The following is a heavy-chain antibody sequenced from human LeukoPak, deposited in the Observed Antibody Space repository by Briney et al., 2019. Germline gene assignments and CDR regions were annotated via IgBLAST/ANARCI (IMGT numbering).Heavy chain of an antibody. CDR3: ARSPKYSSGWLDY. D-gene: IGHD6-19*01. CDR2: IYTSGST. J-gene: IGHJ4*02. V-gene: IGHV4-61*02. Sequence: SETLSLTCTVSGGSISSGPYYWSWIRQPAGKGLEWIGRIYTSGSTNHNPSLKSRVTISVDTSKNQFSLKLSSVTAADTAVYYCARSPKYSSGWLDYWGQGTLVTVSS. CDR1: GGSISSGPYY.